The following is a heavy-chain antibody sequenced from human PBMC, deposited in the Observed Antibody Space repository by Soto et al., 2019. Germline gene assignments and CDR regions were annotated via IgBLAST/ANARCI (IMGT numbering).Heavy chain of an antibody. J-gene: IGHJ4*02. CDR1: GYTFTSYS. Sequence: ASVKVSFKASGYTFTSYSIHWVRQAPGQRLEWMGWINAGNGNTKYSQKFQGRVTITRDTSASTAYMELSSLRSEDTAVYYCARFAHGDYVDYWGQGTLVTVSS. CDR2: INAGNGNT. V-gene: IGHV1-3*01. CDR3: ARFAHGDYVDY. D-gene: IGHD4-17*01.